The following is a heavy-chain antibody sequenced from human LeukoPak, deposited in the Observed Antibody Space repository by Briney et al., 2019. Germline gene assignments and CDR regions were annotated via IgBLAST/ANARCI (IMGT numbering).Heavy chain of an antibody. J-gene: IGHJ4*02. D-gene: IGHD2-2*01. CDR3: ARSGCSSTSCYQADY. CDR2: IYTSGNT. CDR1: GGSISSGSYY. V-gene: IGHV4-61*02. Sequence: PSETLSLTCTVSGGSISSGSYYWNWIRQPAGKGLVWIGRIYTSGNTNYNPSLKSRVTISVDTSKNQFSLKLSSVTAADTAVYYCARSGCSSTSCYQADYWGQGTLVTVSS.